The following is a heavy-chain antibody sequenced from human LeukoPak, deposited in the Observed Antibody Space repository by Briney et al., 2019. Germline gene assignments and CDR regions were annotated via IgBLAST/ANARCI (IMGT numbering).Heavy chain of an antibody. D-gene: IGHD3-22*01. CDR2: IIPIFGTA. CDR3: ARVRARDYDSSGYYGDV. Sequence: HRASVKVSCKASGGTFSSYAISWVRQAPGQGLEWMGGIIPIFGTANYAQKVQGRVTITTDESTSTAYMELSSLRSEDTAVYYCARVRARDYDSSGYYGDVWGQGTLVTVSS. J-gene: IGHJ4*02. CDR1: GGTFSSYA. V-gene: IGHV1-69*05.